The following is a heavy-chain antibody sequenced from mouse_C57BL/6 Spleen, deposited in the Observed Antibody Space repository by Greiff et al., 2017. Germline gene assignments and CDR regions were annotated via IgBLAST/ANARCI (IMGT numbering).Heavy chain of an antibody. D-gene: IGHD1-1*01. CDR3: TRRYYGSLDD. V-gene: IGHV6-6*01. CDR1: GFTFRDAW. CDR2: SRNKANNHAT. Sequence: EVKLMESGGGLVQPGGSMKLSCAASGFTFRDAWMDWVRQSPEKGLEWVAESRNKANNHATYYAESVKGRFTISRDDSKSSVYLQMNSLRTEDTGSYYCTRRYYGSLDDWGQGTTLTVSS. J-gene: IGHJ2*01.